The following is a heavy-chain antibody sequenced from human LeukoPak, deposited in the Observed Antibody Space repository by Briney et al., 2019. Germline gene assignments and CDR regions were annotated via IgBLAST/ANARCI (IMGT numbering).Heavy chain of an antibody. CDR2: INHSGST. CDR1: GGSFSGDY. V-gene: IGHV4-34*01. CDR3: ARHFPQKGGGITMVRGVRQPRGAFDI. D-gene: IGHD3-10*01. Sequence: SETLSLTCGVYGGSFSGDYWSWIRQPPGKGLEWIGEINHSGSTNYNPSLKSRVTISVDTSKNQFSLRLSSVTAADTAVYYCARHFPQKGGGITMVRGVRQPRGAFDIWGQGTMVTVSS. J-gene: IGHJ3*02.